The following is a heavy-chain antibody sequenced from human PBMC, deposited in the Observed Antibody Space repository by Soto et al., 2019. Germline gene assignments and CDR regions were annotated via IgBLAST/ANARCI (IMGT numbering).Heavy chain of an antibody. CDR3: AAVVYDANLAPLDY. Sequence: SETLSLTCTVSGGSISSYFWSWIRQPPGKGLEWIGYIYCSGSTNYNPSLKSRVTISVDTSKDQFSLKLSSVTAADTAVYYCAAVVYDANLAPLDYWGQGTLVTVS. CDR2: IYCSGST. V-gene: IGHV4-59*08. CDR1: GGSISSYF. D-gene: IGHD3-3*01. J-gene: IGHJ4*02.